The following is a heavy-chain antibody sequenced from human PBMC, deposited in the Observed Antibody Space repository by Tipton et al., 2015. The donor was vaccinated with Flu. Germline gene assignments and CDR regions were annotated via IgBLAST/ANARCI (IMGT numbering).Heavy chain of an antibody. V-gene: IGHV3-9*01. CDR2: ISWSSTTK. D-gene: IGHD3-3*01. J-gene: IGHJ3*01. CDR1: GFTFDDFA. CDR3: AKAWSGYFRSFDF. Sequence: SLRLSCVGSGFTFDDFAMHWVRQAPGKGLEWVSGISWSSTTKGYADSVKGRFTITRDNAMNSLYLQMNSLRSDDTALYFCAKAWSGYFRSFDFWGQGTMVTVSS.